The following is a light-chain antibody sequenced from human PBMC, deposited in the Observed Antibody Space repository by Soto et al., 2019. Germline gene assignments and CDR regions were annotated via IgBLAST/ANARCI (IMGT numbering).Light chain of an antibody. CDR1: SGSIASNY. J-gene: IGLJ2*01. Sequence: NFMLTQPHSVSESPGKTVIISCTGSSGSIASNYVQWYQQRPGSAPTTVIYEDNQRPSGVPDRFSGSIDSSSNSASLTISGLKXXXEADYYCQSFDGSTVVFGGGTKVTVL. V-gene: IGLV6-57*02. CDR3: QSFDGSTVV. CDR2: EDN.